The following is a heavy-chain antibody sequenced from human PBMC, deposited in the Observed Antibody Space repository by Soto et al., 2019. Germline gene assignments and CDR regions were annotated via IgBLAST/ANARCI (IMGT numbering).Heavy chain of an antibody. J-gene: IGHJ4*02. D-gene: IGHD2-21*01. CDR1: GYTFTAYY. CDR2: VDRNSGDS. CDR3: ARDNYGALDY. V-gene: IGHV1-2*02. Sequence: QVHLVQSGAEVKKPGASVKVSCRPFGYTFTAYYIHWVRQAPGQGLEWMGWVDRNSGDSSKVQSFQGRVTMTRDTSTSTVYMELSWLRSDDTAVYYCARDNYGALDYWGQGTLVTVSS.